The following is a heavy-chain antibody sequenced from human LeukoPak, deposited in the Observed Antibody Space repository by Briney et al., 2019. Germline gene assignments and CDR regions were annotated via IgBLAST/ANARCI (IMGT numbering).Heavy chain of an antibody. D-gene: IGHD1-26*01. J-gene: IGHJ4*02. CDR1: GFTFSSYS. V-gene: IGHV3-48*01. Sequence: GGSLRLSCAASGFTFSSYSMNWVRQAPGKGLEWVSYISSSSSTIYYADSVKGRFTISRDNSKNTLYLQMNSLRAEDTAVYYCAKVHSGSSLIDYWGQGTLVTVSS. CDR2: ISSSSSTI. CDR3: AKVHSGSSLIDY.